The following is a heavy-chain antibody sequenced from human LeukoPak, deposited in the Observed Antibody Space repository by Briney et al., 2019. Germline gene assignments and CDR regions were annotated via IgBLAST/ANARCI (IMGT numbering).Heavy chain of an antibody. CDR3: ARDHRNAGVFDC. CDR2: IYVGGST. V-gene: IGHV3-53*01. J-gene: IGHJ4*02. D-gene: IGHD2-2*01. CDR1: GFTVSSNY. Sequence: PGGSLRLSCAASGFTVSSNYMSWVRQAPGKGLEWLSVIYVGGSTFYADSVKGRFTISRDNSKNTLYLQMNSLRADDTAVYYCARDHRNAGVFDCWGQGTLVTVSS.